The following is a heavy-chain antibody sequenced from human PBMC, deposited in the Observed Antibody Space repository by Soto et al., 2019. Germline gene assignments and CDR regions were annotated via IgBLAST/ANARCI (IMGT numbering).Heavy chain of an antibody. V-gene: IGHV3-30-3*01. CDR1: GFTFSSYA. CDR2: ISYDGSNK. Sequence: QVQLVESGGGVVQPGRSLRLSCAASGFTFSSYAMHWVRQAPGKGLEWVAVISYDGSNKYYADSVKGRFTISRDNSKNTLYLQMNSLRAEATAVYYCARGRYYNWFDPWGQGTLVTVSS. D-gene: IGHD1-26*01. CDR3: ARGRYYNWFDP. J-gene: IGHJ5*02.